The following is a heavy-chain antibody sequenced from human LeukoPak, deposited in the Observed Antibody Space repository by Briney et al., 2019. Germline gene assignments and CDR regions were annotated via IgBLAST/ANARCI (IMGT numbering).Heavy chain of an antibody. CDR2: ISWNSGSI. D-gene: IGHD6-19*01. Sequence: GGSLRLSCAASGFTFDDYAMHWVRQAPGKGLEWVSGISWNSGSIGYADSVEGRFTISRDNAKNSLYLQMNSLRAEDTALYYCAKASGYSSGPGNYWGQGTLVTVSS. J-gene: IGHJ4*02. V-gene: IGHV3-9*01. CDR3: AKASGYSSGPGNY. CDR1: GFTFDDYA.